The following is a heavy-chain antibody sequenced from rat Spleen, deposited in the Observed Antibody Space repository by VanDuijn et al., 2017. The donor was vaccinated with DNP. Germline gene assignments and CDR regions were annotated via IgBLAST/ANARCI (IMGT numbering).Heavy chain of an antibody. Sequence: EVQLVESGGGLVQPGRSLKLSCAASGFTFSDYYMAWVRQAPTKGLEWVEYSSYDGRSTYNGDSVKGRFTISRNNAKSTLYLQMNSLRSEDMATYYCTRHVLPLRVWDYWGQGVMVTVSS. CDR1: GFTFSDYY. V-gene: IGHV5-22*01. D-gene: IGHD1-4*01. CDR3: TRHVLPLRVWDY. J-gene: IGHJ2*01. CDR2: SSYDGRST.